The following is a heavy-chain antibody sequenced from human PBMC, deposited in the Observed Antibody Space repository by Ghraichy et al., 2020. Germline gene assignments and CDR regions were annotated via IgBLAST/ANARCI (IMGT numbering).Heavy chain of an antibody. CDR3: ASSNWVLNY. Sequence: GGSLRLSCAASGFAFSPYSMNWVRQAPGKGLEWLSYMTGNSNTIHYAESVKGRFTISRDNAKNLLYLQMNSLRDEDTAVYYCASSNWVLNYWGQGTLVIVSS. CDR1: GFAFSPYS. J-gene: IGHJ4*02. CDR2: MTGNSNTI. D-gene: IGHD2-2*01. V-gene: IGHV3-48*02.